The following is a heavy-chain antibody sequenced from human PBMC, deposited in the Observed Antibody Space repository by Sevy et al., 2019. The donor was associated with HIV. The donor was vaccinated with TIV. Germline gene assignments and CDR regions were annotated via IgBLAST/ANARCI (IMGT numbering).Heavy chain of an antibody. Sequence: GGSLRLSCAASGFTFTSFSMHWVRQAPGKGLEWVATISYDGSNKYYADSVKGRFPISRDNSKNYLYLQMNSLRAEDTAEYCCALERLSSNVAEYFQNWGQGTLVTVSS. D-gene: IGHD1-1*01. CDR1: GFTFTSFS. V-gene: IGHV3-30-3*01. CDR3: ALERLSSNVAEYFQN. J-gene: IGHJ1*01. CDR2: ISYDGSNK.